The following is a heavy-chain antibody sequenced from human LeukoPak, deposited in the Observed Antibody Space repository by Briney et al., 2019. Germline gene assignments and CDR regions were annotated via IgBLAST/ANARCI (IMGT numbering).Heavy chain of an antibody. CDR1: GFTFSSYG. CDR2: IRYDGSNK. D-gene: IGHD3-10*01. J-gene: IGHJ3*02. CDR3: AKARITMDRGGDAFDI. Sequence: GGSLRLSCAASGFTFSSYGMHWVRPAPGKGLEWVAYIRYDGSNKYYADSVKGRFTISRDNSKNTLYLQMNSLRAEDTAVYYCAKARITMDRGGDAFDIWGQGTMVTVSS. V-gene: IGHV3-30*02.